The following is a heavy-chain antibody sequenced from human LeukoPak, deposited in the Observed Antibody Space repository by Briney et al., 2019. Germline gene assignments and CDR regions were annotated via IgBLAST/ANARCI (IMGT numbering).Heavy chain of an antibody. V-gene: IGHV4-61*02. J-gene: IGHJ4*02. CDR3: ARGGTLFTFFDS. CDR2: IYTTGNT. Sequence: PSEPLSLTCTESGGSISSDDYYWNWIRQPAGRGLEWIERIYTTGNTMYNPSLESRVSMSIDTSKNQVSLKVKSVTAADTAVYYCARGGTLFTFFDSWGQGTLVTVSS. CDR1: GGSISSDDYY. D-gene: IGHD2/OR15-2a*01.